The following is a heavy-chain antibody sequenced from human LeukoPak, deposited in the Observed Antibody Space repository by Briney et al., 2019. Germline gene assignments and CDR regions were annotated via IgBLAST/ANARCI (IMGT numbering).Heavy chain of an antibody. CDR3: ARAIVVAPAAMNY. CDR2: INAGNGNT. Sequence: ASVKVSCKASGYTFTSYAMHWVRQAPGQRLEWMGWINAGNGNTKYSQKFQGRVTITRDTSASTAYMELSSLRSEDTAVYYCARAIVVAPAAMNYWGQGTLVTVSS. D-gene: IGHD2-2*01. CDR1: GYTFTSYA. J-gene: IGHJ4*02. V-gene: IGHV1-3*01.